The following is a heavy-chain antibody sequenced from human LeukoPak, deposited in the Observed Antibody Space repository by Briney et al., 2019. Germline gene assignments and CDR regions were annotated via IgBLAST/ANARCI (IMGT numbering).Heavy chain of an antibody. J-gene: IGHJ4*02. Sequence: GGSLRLSCAASGFTFSSYEMNWVRQAPGEGLEWVSYISSSGSTIYYADSVKGRFTISRDNAKNSLYLQMNSLRAEDTAVYYCARVGVYDYVWGSYRYGPDYWGQGTLVTVSS. D-gene: IGHD3-16*02. CDR3: ARVGVYDYVWGSYRYGPDY. CDR1: GFTFSSYE. CDR2: ISSSGSTI. V-gene: IGHV3-48*03.